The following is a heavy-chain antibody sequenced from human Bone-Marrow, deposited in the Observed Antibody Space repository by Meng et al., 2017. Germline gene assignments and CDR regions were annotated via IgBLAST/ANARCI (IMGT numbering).Heavy chain of an antibody. CDR2: MSYDGFSK. CDR1: GFTLTTYT. Sequence: QVQLVESGGGLVQPVRSLRLSCAASGFTLTTYTMHWVRQAPGKGLEWVAAMSYDGFSKYYVDSVKGRFTISRDNSKNTLYLQMNSLRAEDTAVYYCAKGLGVSASAPDQWGQGILVTVSS. D-gene: IGHD2-21*02. J-gene: IGHJ4*01. CDR3: AKGLGVSASAPDQ. V-gene: IGHV3-30-3*01.